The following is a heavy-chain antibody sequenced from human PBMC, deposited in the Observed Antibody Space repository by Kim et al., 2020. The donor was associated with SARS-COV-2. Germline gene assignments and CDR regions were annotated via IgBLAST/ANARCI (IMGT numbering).Heavy chain of an antibody. CDR1: GGSISSYY. D-gene: IGHD3-3*01. CDR3: ARVTIGYYDFFMDV. Sequence: SETLSLTCTVSGGSISSYYWSWIRQPPGKGLEWIGYIYYSGSTNYNPSLKSRVTISVDTSKNQFSLKLSSVTAADTAVYYCARVTIGYYDFFMDVWGQGTTVTVSS. CDR2: IYYSGST. J-gene: IGHJ6*02. V-gene: IGHV4-59*13.